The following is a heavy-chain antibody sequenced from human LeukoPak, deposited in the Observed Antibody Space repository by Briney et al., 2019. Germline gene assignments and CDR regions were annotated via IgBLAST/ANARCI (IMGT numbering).Heavy chain of an antibody. J-gene: IGHJ4*02. CDR3: ASPYSNYVGLFDY. CDR2: IYYSGST. D-gene: IGHD4-11*01. CDR1: GGSISSSSYY. V-gene: IGHV4-39*01. Sequence: PSETLSLTCTVSGGSISSSSYYWGWIRQPPGKGLEWFGSIYYSGSTYYNPSLKSRVTISVDTSKNQFSLKLSSVTAADTAVYYCASPYSNYVGLFDYWGQGTLVTVSS.